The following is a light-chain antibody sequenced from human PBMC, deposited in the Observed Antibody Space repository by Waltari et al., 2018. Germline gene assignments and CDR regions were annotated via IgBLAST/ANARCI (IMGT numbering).Light chain of an antibody. CDR3: TSYAGSNNLP. J-gene: IGLJ2*01. CDR1: SRAIGGYAL. Sequence: QSALTQPPSASGSLGQSVAISCPGTSRAIGGYALFSWYQQHPGKAPKLIIYEVNKRPSGVPDRFSGSKSGNTASLTVSGLQAEDEADYYCTSYAGSNNLPFGGGTKLTVL. V-gene: IGLV2-8*01. CDR2: EVN.